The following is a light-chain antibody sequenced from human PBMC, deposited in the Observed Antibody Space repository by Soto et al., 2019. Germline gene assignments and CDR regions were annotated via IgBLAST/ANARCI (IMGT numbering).Light chain of an antibody. CDR1: QSVSNC. Sequence: EIVLTQSPATLSLSPGERATLSCRTSQSVSNCLAWYQQKPGQAPRLLIYDASKRATDIPARFSGSGSGTDFTLTISSLEPEDFAVYYCQQRSARPPLTFGGGTKVDI. CDR3: QQRSARPPLT. V-gene: IGKV3-11*01. CDR2: DAS. J-gene: IGKJ4*01.